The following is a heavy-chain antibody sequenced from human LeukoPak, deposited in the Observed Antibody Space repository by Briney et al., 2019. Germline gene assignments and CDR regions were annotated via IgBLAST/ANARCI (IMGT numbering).Heavy chain of an antibody. CDR2: IYSDGDT. CDR3: ARGPWASFDY. CDR1: GFTVSRNY. V-gene: IGHV3-66*01. D-gene: IGHD3-16*01. J-gene: IGHJ4*02. Sequence: GGSLRLSCAASGFTVSRNYMTWVRQAPGKGLEWVSVIYSDGDTYYVDSVKGRFTISRDNSKNTLYLQMNSLRAEDAAVYYCARGPWASFDYWGQGTLVTVSS.